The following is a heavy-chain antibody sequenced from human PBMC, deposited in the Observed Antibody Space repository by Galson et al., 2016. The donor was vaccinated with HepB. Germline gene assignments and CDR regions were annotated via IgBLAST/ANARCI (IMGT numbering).Heavy chain of an antibody. CDR2: ISYDGSNK. CDR3: AKDGYYYDSSGYYTYYFDY. D-gene: IGHD3-22*01. CDR1: GLTFSSYG. J-gene: IGHJ4*02. V-gene: IGHV3-30*18. Sequence: LRLSCAASGLTFSSYGMHWVRQTPGKGLEWVAVISYDGSNKYYADSVKGRFTISRDNPKNTLYLQMNSLRAEDTAVYYCAKDGYYYDSSGYYTYYFDYWGQGTLVTVSS.